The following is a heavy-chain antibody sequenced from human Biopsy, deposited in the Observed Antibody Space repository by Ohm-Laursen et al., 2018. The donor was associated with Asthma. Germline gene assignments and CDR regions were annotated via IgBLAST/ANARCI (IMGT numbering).Heavy chain of an antibody. D-gene: IGHD4-17*01. V-gene: IGHV3-21*04. CDR3: ARGGCYGDRRHHNGLDV. CDR1: GFNFSYYS. CDR2: ISSGSDYI. Sequence: SLRLSCTASGFNFSYYSMIWVRQAPGTGLEWVAAISSGSDYIFYADSVKGRFTISRDNAKNSLYLQMNSLRAEDTAVYYCARGGCYGDRRHHNGLDVWGQGTTVTVSS. J-gene: IGHJ6*02.